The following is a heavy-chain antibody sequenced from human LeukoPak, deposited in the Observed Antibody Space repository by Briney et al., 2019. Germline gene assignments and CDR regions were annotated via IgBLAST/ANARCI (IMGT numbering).Heavy chain of an antibody. CDR1: GGSISSYY. D-gene: IGHD6-13*01. CDR3: ARDWTSGGGSSWTEAAVDY. J-gene: IGHJ4*02. V-gene: IGHV4-4*07. Sequence: PSETLSLTCTVSGGSISSYYWSWIRQPAGKGLEWIGRIYTSGSTNYNPSLKSRVTMSVDTSKNQFSLKLSSVTAADTAVYYCARDWTSGGGSSWTEAAVDYWGQGTLVTVSS. CDR2: IYTSGST.